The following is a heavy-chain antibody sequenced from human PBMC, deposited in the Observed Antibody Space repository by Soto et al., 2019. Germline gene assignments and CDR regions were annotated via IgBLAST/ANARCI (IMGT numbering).Heavy chain of an antibody. D-gene: IGHD2-15*01. J-gene: IGHJ6*02. CDR2: IWYDGRNK. CDR3: ARDFNSCSGYNFYSDYYYGMDV. V-gene: IGHV3-33*01. Sequence: GGSLRLSCGASGFTFSSYGMNWVRQAPGKGLDWVAVIWYDGRNKYNADSVKGRFTISRDNSKNTLYLQMNSLRAEDTAVYYCARDFNSCSGYNFYSDYYYGMDVWGQGTTVTVSS. CDR1: GFTFSSYG.